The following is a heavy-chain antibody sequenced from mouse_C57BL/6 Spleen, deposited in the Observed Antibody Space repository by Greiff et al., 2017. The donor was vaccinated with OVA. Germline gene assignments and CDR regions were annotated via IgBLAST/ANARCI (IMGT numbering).Heavy chain of an antibody. J-gene: IGHJ3*01. Sequence: VQLQQPGAELVKPGASVKLSCKASGYTFTSYWMHWVKQRPGQGLEWIGMIHPNSGSTNYNEKFKSKATLTVDKSSSTAYMQLSSLTSEDSAVYYCARSDDGYLFAYWGQGTLVTVSA. V-gene: IGHV1-64*01. CDR2: IHPNSGST. CDR1: GYTFTSYW. CDR3: ARSDDGYLFAY. D-gene: IGHD2-3*01.